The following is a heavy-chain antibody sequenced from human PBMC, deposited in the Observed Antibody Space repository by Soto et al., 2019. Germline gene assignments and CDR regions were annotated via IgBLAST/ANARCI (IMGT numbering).Heavy chain of an antibody. Sequence: QVQLVESWGGLVQPGRSLRLSCAASGFTFSSYAMHWVRQAPDKGLEWVALIWYDGGGKYYAESVKGRFTISRDNSKNTLYLLMNSLRVEDTAVYYRASEPQLNSGEDALDIWGQGTMVTVSS. D-gene: IGHD2-21*01. V-gene: IGHV3-33*01. J-gene: IGHJ3*02. CDR2: IWYDGGGK. CDR3: ASEPQLNSGEDALDI. CDR1: GFTFSSYA.